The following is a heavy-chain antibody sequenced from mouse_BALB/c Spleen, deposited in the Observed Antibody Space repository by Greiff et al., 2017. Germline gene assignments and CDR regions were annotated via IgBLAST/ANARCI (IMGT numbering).Heavy chain of an antibody. CDR1: GFSLTSYG. D-gene: IGHD2-10*02. V-gene: IGHV2-2*02. CDR2: IWSGGST. Sequence: VMLVESGPGLVQPSQSLSITCTVSGFSLTSYGVHWVRQSPGKGLEWLGVIWSGGSTDYNAAFISRLSISKDNSKSQVFFKMNSLQANDTAIYYCARMYGNSWYFDVWGAGTTVTVSS. CDR3: ARMYGNSWYFDV. J-gene: IGHJ1*01.